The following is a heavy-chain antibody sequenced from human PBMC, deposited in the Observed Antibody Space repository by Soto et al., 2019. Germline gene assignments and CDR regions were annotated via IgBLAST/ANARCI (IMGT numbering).Heavy chain of an antibody. CDR2: VNRRGST. CDR3: ARDGFCTSTTCPIGNWFDP. Sequence: SETLSLTCTVYGGSFSGHYWSWIRQAPGKGLEWSGGVNRRGSTYNPSLESRVTMSVDTSKNQFSLKMSSVTAADTAVYYCARDGFCTSTTCPIGNWFDPWRQGNLVTVS. V-gene: IGHV4-34*01. J-gene: IGHJ5*02. D-gene: IGHD2-2*03. CDR1: GGSFSGHY.